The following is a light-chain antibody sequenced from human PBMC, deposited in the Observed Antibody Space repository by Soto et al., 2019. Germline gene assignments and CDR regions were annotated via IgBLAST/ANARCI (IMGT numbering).Light chain of an antibody. CDR3: QQDSALPIT. Sequence: DIQMTQSPSFVSASVGDRVTVTCRASQGISTWLDWYQQKPGKAPKLLIYTASTLGSGVPSRFSGSGSGTDFTLTIRSLQPEDFATYYFQQDSALPITFGQVTRLLIQ. CDR2: TAS. V-gene: IGKV1-12*01. CDR1: QGISTW. J-gene: IGKJ5*01.